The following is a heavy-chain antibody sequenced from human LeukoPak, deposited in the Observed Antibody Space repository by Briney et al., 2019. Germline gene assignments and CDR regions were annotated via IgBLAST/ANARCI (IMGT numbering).Heavy chain of an antibody. D-gene: IGHD1-26*01. CDR3: AKDIDYGATDAFDI. V-gene: IGHV3-30-3*01. Sequence: GGSLRLSCAASGFTFSSYAMHWVRQAPGKGLEWVAVISYDGSNKYYADSVRGRFTISRDNAKNSLYLQMNSLRAEDTALYYCAKDIDYGATDAFDIWGQGTMVTVSS. CDR1: GFTFSSYA. J-gene: IGHJ3*02. CDR2: ISYDGSNK.